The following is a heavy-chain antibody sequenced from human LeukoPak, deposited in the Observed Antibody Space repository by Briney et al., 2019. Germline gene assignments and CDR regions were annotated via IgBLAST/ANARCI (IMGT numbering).Heavy chain of an antibody. V-gene: IGHV3-23*01. CDR1: GFSFSSYA. D-gene: IGHD3-22*01. Sequence: GGSLRLSCATSGFSFSSYAMSWVRQAPGKGLEWVSAMSSSDDGRYYAASVKGRFTISRDNAKNSLYLQMNSLGAEDTAVYYCARGVYDSSGYYAHAFDIWGQGTMVTVSS. CDR2: MSSSDDGR. CDR3: ARGVYDSSGYYAHAFDI. J-gene: IGHJ3*02.